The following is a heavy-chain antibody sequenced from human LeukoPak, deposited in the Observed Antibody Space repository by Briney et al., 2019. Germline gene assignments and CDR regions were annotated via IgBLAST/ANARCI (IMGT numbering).Heavy chain of an antibody. CDR1: GFTFDDYG. V-gene: IGHV3-20*04. CDR3: ARLASGDSYYYYMDV. J-gene: IGHJ6*03. Sequence: GGSLRLSCAASGFTFDDYGMSWVRQAPGKGLEWVSGINWNGGSTGYADSVKGRFTISRDTPKNSLYLQMNSLRAEDTALYYCARLASGDSYYYYMDVWGKGTTVTVSS. CDR2: INWNGGST.